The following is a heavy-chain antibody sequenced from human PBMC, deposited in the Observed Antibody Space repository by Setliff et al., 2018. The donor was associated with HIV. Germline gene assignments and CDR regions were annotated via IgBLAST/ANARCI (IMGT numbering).Heavy chain of an antibody. D-gene: IGHD3-10*02. CDR2: SGSGGDT. CDR1: GFTFSSYG. V-gene: IGHV3-23*01. J-gene: IGHJ3*01. Sequence: TGGSLRLSCAVSGFTFSSYGMSWVRQAPGKGLEWISASGSGGDTYYADSVKGRFTISRDQSRSTLYLQMNSLRADDTAVYYCAADVRWPKDAFAFWGQGTMVTVSS. CDR3: AADVRWPKDAFAF.